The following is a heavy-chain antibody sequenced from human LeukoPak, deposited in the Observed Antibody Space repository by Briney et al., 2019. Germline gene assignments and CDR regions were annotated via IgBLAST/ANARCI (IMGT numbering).Heavy chain of an antibody. CDR3: ARRSYVWGSYIYFDY. CDR2: VYPGDSDT. V-gene: IGHV5-51*01. Sequence: GESLKIYSKGSGYSFTSYWIGWVRQMPGEGLEWTGIVYPGDSDTRYSPSFQGQVTISADKSISTAYLQWSSLKASDTAMYYCARRSYVWGSYIYFDYWGQGTLVTVSS. D-gene: IGHD3-16*01. CDR1: GYSFTSYW. J-gene: IGHJ4*02.